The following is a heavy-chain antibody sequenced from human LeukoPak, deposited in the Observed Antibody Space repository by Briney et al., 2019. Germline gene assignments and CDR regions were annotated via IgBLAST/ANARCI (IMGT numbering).Heavy chain of an antibody. D-gene: IGHD3-10*01. J-gene: IGHJ5*02. CDR2: ISSSGSTI. CDR3: ARFGYGSWFDP. CDR1: GFTISTNY. Sequence: GGSLRLSCAVSGFTISTNYMSWVRQAPGKGLEWVSYISSSGSTIYYADSVKGRFTISRDNAKNSLYLQMNSLRAEDTAVYYCARFGYGSWFDPWGQGTLVTVSS. V-gene: IGHV3-11*04.